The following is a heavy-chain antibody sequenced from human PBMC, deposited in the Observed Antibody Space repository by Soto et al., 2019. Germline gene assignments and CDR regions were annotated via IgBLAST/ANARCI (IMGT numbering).Heavy chain of an antibody. CDR1: GYTFTSYG. CDR3: ARDYSSGWSTNFWGKGENWFDP. Sequence: QVQLVQSGAEVKKPEASVKVSCKTSGYTFTSYGISWVRQAPGQGLEWMGWISPYNGKTNYAQKVQGRVTMTTDTSTSTAYMELRSLRSDDTAVYYCARDYSSGWSTNFWGKGENWFDPWGQGTLVTVSS. J-gene: IGHJ5*02. V-gene: IGHV1-18*01. D-gene: IGHD6-19*01. CDR2: ISPYNGKT.